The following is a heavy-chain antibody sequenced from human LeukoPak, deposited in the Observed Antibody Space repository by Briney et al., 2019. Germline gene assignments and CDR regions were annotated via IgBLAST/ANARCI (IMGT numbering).Heavy chain of an antibody. CDR1: GGSIDSSSYY. J-gene: IGHJ6*03. CDR2: VFYTGST. D-gene: IGHD4-23*01. V-gene: IGHV4-39*07. CDR3: AREVADYGGYYYYHYMDV. Sequence: SETLSLTCTVSGGSIDSSSYYWGWIHQPPGKGLEWIGSVFYTGSTSYNPSLKSRVTISVDTSKNQFSLKLSSVTAADTAMYYCAREVADYGGYYYYHYMDVWGKGTTVTISS.